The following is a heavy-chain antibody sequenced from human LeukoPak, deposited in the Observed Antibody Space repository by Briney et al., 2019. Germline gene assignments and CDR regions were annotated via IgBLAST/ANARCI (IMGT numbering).Heavy chain of an antibody. J-gene: IGHJ4*02. V-gene: IGHV5-51*01. CDR2: IYPGDSDT. Sequence: GEPLKISCKGSGYSFTDYWIGWVRQMPGKGLEWMGIIYPGDSDTRYSPSFQGQVTISADKSINTAYLQWSSLKASDTAMYYCARHTVESGDYWGQGTLVTVSS. CDR1: GYSFTDYW. D-gene: IGHD1-1*01. CDR3: ARHTVESGDY.